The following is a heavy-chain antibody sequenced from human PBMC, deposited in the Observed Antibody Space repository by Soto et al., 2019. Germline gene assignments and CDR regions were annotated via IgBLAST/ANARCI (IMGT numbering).Heavy chain of an antibody. D-gene: IGHD3-3*01. CDR2: INWNGGST. CDR1: GFTFSSYS. Sequence: PGGSLRLSCAASGFTFSSYSMIWVRQAPGKGLEWVSGINWNGGSTGYADSVKGRFSISRDNAKNSLYLQMNSLRAEDTALYYCVRDLSFGWSGMDVWGQGTTVTVSS. CDR3: VRDLSFGWSGMDV. J-gene: IGHJ6*02. V-gene: IGHV3-20*04.